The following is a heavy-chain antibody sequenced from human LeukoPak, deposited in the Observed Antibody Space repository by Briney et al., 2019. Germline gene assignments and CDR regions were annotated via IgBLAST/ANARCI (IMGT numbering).Heavy chain of an antibody. D-gene: IGHD2-2*01. V-gene: IGHV1-2*02. CDR1: GYTFTGYY. CDR3: ARLVIEPATIPSIGYYYYTDV. J-gene: IGHJ6*03. CDR2: INPNSGGT. Sequence: GASVKVSCKASGYTFTGYYMHWVRQAPGQGLEWMGWINPNSGGTNYAQKFQGRVTMTRDTSISTAYMELSRLRSDDTAVYYCARLVIEPATIPSIGYYYYTDVWGKGTTVSISS.